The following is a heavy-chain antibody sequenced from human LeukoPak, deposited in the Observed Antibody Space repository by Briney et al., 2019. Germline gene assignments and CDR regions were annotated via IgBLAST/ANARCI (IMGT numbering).Heavy chain of an antibody. CDR1: GGSFSGYH. V-gene: IGHV4-34*01. CDR3: ARGNYDYYDH. D-gene: IGHD1-7*01. Sequence: SETLSLTCAVYGGSFSGYHWSWIRQPPGKGLEWIGEINHSGSTNYNPSLKSRVTISVDTSKNQFSLKVSSVTAADTAVFYCARGNYDYYDHWGQGTLVTVSS. J-gene: IGHJ4*02. CDR2: INHSGST.